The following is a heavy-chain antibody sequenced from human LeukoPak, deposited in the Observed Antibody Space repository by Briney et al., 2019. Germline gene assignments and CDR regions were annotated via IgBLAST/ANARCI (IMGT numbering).Heavy chain of an antibody. J-gene: IGHJ1*01. V-gene: IGHV1-2*06. CDR1: GYTFTGYY. CDR3: ARVPYYDSSGYTEYFQH. D-gene: IGHD3-22*01. CDR2: INPNSGGT. Sequence: GASVKVSCKASGYTFTGYYMHWVRQAPGQGLEWIGRINPNSGGTNYAQKFQGRVTMTRDTSISTAYMELSRLRSDDTAVYYCARVPYYDSSGYTEYFQHWGQGTLVTVSS.